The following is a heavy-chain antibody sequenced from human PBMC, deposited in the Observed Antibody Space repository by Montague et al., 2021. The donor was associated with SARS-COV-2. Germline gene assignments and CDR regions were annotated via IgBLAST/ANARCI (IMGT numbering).Heavy chain of an antibody. CDR3: ARAQNICFIANCVNYFDL. J-gene: IGHJ4*02. D-gene: IGHD2-15*01. CDR1: DGSTSNYC. CDR2: IFYTGST. V-gene: IGHV4-59*01. Sequence: SETLSLTCSVSDGSTSNYCWTWIRQSPGKGLQWIGYIFYTGSTKFNPSLKSRVSMSLDTSKNHFSLRLSAVTAADTARYYCARAQNICFIANCVNYFDLWGLGALVTVSS.